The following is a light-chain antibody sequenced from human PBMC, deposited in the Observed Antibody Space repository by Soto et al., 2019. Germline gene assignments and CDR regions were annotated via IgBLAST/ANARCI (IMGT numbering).Light chain of an antibody. CDR2: GNT. Sequence: QSVLTQPPSASGTPGQRVTISCSGNTSNIGRSTVTWYQQFPGAAPKLLIYGNTQRPLGVPVRFSGSKSDTSASLAISGLQSEDEAEYYCATWNDGVFVFGIGTKLTVL. J-gene: IGLJ1*01. CDR1: TSNIGRST. V-gene: IGLV1-44*01. CDR3: ATWNDGVFV.